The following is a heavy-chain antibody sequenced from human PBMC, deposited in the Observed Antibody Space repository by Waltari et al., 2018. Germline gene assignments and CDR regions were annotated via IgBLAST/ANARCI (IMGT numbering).Heavy chain of an antibody. Sequence: QVQLQESGPGLVKPSETLSLTCAVSGYSISSGYYWRWIRQPPGKGLEWIGSIYHSGSTYYNPSLKSRVTISVDTSKNQFSLKLSSVTAADTAVYYCARRAAIAATGPTYYMDVWGKGTTVTVSS. CDR3: ARRAAIAATGPTYYMDV. CDR2: IYHSGST. D-gene: IGHD6-13*01. V-gene: IGHV4-38-2*01. J-gene: IGHJ6*03. CDR1: GYSISSGYY.